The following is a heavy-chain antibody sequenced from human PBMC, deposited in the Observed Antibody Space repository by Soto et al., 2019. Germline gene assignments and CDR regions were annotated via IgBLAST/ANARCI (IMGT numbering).Heavy chain of an antibody. V-gene: IGHV3-49*03. CDR2: IRSKAYGGTT. D-gene: IGHD2-15*01. CDR1: GFTFGDYA. J-gene: IGHJ6*02. CDR3: GRGYCSGGSCYYYGMDV. Sequence: PGGPLRLSCTASGFTFGDYAMSWFRQAPGKGLEWVGFIRSKAYGGTTEYAASVKGRFTISRDDSKSIAYLQMNSLKTEDTAVYYCGRGYCSGGSCYYYGMDVWGQGTTVTVSS.